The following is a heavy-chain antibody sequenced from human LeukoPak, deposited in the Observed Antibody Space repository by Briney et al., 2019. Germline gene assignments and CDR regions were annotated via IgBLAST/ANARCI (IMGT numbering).Heavy chain of an antibody. CDR3: ASLGSSWYFDY. D-gene: IGHD6-13*01. Sequence: GRSLRLSCAASGFSFSNYGMHWVRQAPGKGLEWVAVISYDGSNKYYADSVKGRFTISRDNSKNTLYLQMDSLRADDTAVYYCASLGSSWYFDYWGQGTLVTVSS. CDR2: ISYDGSNK. V-gene: IGHV3-30*19. CDR1: GFSFSNYG. J-gene: IGHJ4*02.